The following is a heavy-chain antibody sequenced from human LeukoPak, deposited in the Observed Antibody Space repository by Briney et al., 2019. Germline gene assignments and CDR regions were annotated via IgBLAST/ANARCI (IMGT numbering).Heavy chain of an antibody. V-gene: IGHV3-33*01. D-gene: IGHD3-10*01. J-gene: IGHJ4*02. CDR2: IWYDVSNK. Sequence: PGGSLRLSCAASGFTFSSYGMHWVRQAPGKGLEWGAVIWYDVSNKYYADSVKGRFTISRDNSKNTLYLQMNSLRAEDTAVYYCARDDSLLWFGDLSGLFDYWGQGTLVTVSS. CDR1: GFTFSSYG. CDR3: ARDDSLLWFGDLSGLFDY.